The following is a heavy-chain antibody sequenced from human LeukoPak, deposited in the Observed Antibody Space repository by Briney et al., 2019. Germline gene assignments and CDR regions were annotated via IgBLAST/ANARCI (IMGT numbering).Heavy chain of an antibody. Sequence: SETLSLTCTVSGGSISSSSYYWGWIRQPPGKGLEWIGSIYYSGSTYYNPSLKSRVTISVDTSKNQFSLKLTSVTAADTAVYYCARSRAYDYHFDNWGQGTLVTVSS. J-gene: IGHJ4*02. CDR2: IYYSGST. CDR1: GGSISSSSYY. V-gene: IGHV4-39*07. D-gene: IGHD5-12*01. CDR3: ARSRAYDYHFDN.